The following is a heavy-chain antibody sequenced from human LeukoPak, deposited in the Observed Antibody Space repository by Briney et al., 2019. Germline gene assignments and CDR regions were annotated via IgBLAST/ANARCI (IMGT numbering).Heavy chain of an antibody. CDR2: IYYSGST. J-gene: IGHJ6*03. V-gene: IGHV4-59*01. Sequence: SETLSLTCTVSGGSISSYYWSWIRQPPGKGLEWIGYIYYSGSTNYNPSLKSRVTISVDTSKNQFSLELSSVTAADTAVYYCARVDSNYDYYYYYYMDVWGKGTTVTVSS. D-gene: IGHD4-11*01. CDR3: ARVDSNYDYYYYYYMDV. CDR1: GGSISSYY.